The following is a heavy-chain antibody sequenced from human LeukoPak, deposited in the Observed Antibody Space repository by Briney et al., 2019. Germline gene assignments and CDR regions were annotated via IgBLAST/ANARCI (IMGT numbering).Heavy chain of an antibody. D-gene: IGHD3-10*01. Sequence: SETLSLTCTVSGGSISSGGYYWSWIRQPPGKGLEWIGYIYDSGSTYYNPSLKSRVTISLDRSKNQFSLKLTSVTAADTAVYYCARYGGSGTYFFDYWGQGTLVTVSS. CDR3: ARYGGSGTYFFDY. V-gene: IGHV4-30-2*01. CDR2: IYDSGST. J-gene: IGHJ4*02. CDR1: GGSISSGGYY.